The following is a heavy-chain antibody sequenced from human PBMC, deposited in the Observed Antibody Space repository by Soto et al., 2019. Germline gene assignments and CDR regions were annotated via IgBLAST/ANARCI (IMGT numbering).Heavy chain of an antibody. CDR1: GGTFNSYT. CDR2: IMAIFDKR. V-gene: IGHV1-69*01. CDR3: ARERASGNHDF. J-gene: IGHJ4*02. Sequence: QVQLVQSEAEVRKPGSSLRLSCRTSGGTFNSYTINWVRRAPGQGLEWMGGIMAIFDKRNYAQKFLGRVTITADESTSTAYPELSGLTIEDTAVYYCARERASGNHDFWGQGTPVTVSS. D-gene: IGHD1-1*01.